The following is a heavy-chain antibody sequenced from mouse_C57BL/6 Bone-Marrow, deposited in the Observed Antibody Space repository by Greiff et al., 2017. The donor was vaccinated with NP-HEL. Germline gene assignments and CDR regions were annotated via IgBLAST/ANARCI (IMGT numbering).Heavy chain of an antibody. CDR3: ARGAY. CDR2: IYPGDGDT. V-gene: IGHV1-80*01. J-gene: IGHJ3*01. CDR1: GYEFSNYW. Sequence: VQLQQSGAELVKPGASVKISCKASGYEFSNYWMNRVKQRPGKGLEWIGQIYPGDGDTNYNGKFKDKATLTADKSFSTAYMQLSRLTSEDSAVYFCARGAYWGQGTLVTVSA.